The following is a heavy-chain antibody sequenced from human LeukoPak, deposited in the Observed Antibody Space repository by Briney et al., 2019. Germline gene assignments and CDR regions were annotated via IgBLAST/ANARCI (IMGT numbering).Heavy chain of an antibody. V-gene: IGHV1-8*01. Sequence: GASVKVSCEASGYTFTSYDINWVRQATGQGPEWMGWMNPNSGNTGYAQNFQGRATMTRNTSITTAYMELSSLRSEDTAVYYCARKAVAGTSSQYFQHWGQGTVVTVSS. CDR3: ARKAVAGTSSQYFQH. CDR2: MNPNSGNT. CDR1: GYTFTSYD. D-gene: IGHD6-19*01. J-gene: IGHJ1*01.